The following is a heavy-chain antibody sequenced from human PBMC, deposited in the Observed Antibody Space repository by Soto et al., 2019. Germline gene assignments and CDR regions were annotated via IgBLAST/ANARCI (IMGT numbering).Heavy chain of an antibody. V-gene: IGHV3-74*01. CDR3: ATVATHSYNWVDP. J-gene: IGHJ5*02. CDR2: INADGTTT. D-gene: IGHD3-3*02. Sequence: EVHLVESGGGLVQPGGSLRLSFEALGFTFIPYWIHGVPKAPGKGLVWVSRINADGTTTTYADSVKGRFTISRDNAKNTLYLQMNSLRAEDTAVYFCATVATHSYNWVDPWGQGTLVTISS. CDR1: GFTFIPYW.